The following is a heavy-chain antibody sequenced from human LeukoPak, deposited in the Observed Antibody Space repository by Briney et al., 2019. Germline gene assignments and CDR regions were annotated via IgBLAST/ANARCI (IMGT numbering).Heavy chain of an antibody. CDR2: ISAYNGNT. V-gene: IGHV1-18*01. D-gene: IGHD3-22*01. J-gene: IGHJ3*02. CDR1: GYTFTSYG. Sequence: GASVKVSCKASGYTFTSYGISWVRQAPGQGLEWMGWISAYNGNTNYAQKLQGRVTMTTDTSTSTAYMELRSLRSDDTAVYYCARFSGGGYYYDAFDIWGQGTMVTVSS. CDR3: ARFSGGGYYYDAFDI.